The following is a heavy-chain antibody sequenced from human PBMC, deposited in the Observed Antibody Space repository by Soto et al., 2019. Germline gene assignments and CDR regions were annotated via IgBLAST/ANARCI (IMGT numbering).Heavy chain of an antibody. J-gene: IGHJ6*02. CDR1: GFTFSSYW. CDR2: INSDGSST. Sequence: GGSLRLSCAASGFTFSSYWMHWVRQAPGKGLVWVSRINSDGSSTSYADSVKGRFTISRDNAKNTLYLQMNSLRAEDTAGYYCARDLIVATTDYYYYGMDVWGQGTTVTVSS. D-gene: IGHD5-12*01. CDR3: ARDLIVATTDYYYYGMDV. V-gene: IGHV3-74*01.